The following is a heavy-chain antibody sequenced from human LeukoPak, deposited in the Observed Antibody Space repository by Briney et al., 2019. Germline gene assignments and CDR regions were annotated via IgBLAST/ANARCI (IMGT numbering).Heavy chain of an antibody. D-gene: IGHD2-2*01. J-gene: IGHJ4*02. CDR2: ISYDGSNK. CDR1: GFTFSSYG. CDR3: AKGYCSSTSCPFDY. V-gene: IGHV3-30*18. Sequence: GGSLRLSCAASGFTFSSYGMHWVRQAPGKGLEWVAVISYDGSNKYYADSVKGRFTISRDNSKNTLYLQMNSLRAEDTAVYYCAKGYCSSTSCPFDYWGQGTLATVSS.